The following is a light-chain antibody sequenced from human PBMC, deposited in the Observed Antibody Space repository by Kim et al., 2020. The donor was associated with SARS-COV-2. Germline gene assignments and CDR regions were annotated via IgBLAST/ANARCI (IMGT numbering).Light chain of an antibody. CDR2: GKN. V-gene: IGLV3-19*01. Sequence: SSELTQDPAVSVALGQTVRITCQGDSLRSYYATWYQQKPGQAPILVIYGKNNRPSGIPDRFSGSSSGNTASLTITGTQAGDEADYYCNSRDSNKNVFFGGVTQLTVL. CDR3: NSRDSNKNVF. CDR1: SLRSYY. J-gene: IGLJ2*01.